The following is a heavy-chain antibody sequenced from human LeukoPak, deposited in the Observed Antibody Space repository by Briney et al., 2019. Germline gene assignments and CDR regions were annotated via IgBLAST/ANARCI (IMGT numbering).Heavy chain of an antibody. J-gene: IGHJ4*02. D-gene: IGHD1-26*01. CDR1: GFTFSSYS. CDR3: ARDRRELLYYFDY. V-gene: IGHV3-21*01. CDR2: ISSSSSYI. Sequence: GGSLRLSCAASGFTFSSYSMNWVRQAPGKELEWVSSISSSSSYIYYADSVKGRFTISRDNAKNSLYLQMNSLRAEDTAVYYCARDRRELLYYFDYWGQGTLVTVSS.